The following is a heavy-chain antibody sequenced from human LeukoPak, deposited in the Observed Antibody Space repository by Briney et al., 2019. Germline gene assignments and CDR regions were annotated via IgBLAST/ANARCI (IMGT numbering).Heavy chain of an antibody. D-gene: IGHD4-17*01. Sequence: SETLSLTCTVSGGSISSYYWSWIRQPAGKGLEWIGRIYTSGSTNYNPSLKSRVTMSVDTSKNQFSLKLSSVTAADTAVYYCARDGATVTLYSLPNDAFDIWGQGTMVTVSS. CDR2: IYTSGST. CDR3: ARDGATVTLYSLPNDAFDI. CDR1: GGSISSYY. V-gene: IGHV4-4*07. J-gene: IGHJ3*02.